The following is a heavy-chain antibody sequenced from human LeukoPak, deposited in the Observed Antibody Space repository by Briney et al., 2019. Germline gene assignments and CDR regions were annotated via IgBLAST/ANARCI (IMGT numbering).Heavy chain of an antibody. CDR1: GYTFTGYY. D-gene: IGHD6-13*01. V-gene: IGHV1-8*02. J-gene: IGHJ4*02. Sequence: ASVKVSCKASGYTFTGYYMHWVRQAPGQGLEWMGWMNPNSGNTGYAQKFQGRVTMTRNTSISTAYMELSSLRSEDTAVYYCARGTMYSSSWYGGYWGQGTLVTVSS. CDR2: MNPNSGNT. CDR3: ARGTMYSSSWYGGY.